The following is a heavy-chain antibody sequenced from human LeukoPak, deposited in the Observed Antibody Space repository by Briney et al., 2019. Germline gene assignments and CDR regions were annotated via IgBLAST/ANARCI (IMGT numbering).Heavy chain of an antibody. CDR3: ARDVIGYNWFDP. CDR1: GYTFTSYY. V-gene: IGHV1-46*01. Sequence: ASVKVSCKASGYTFTSYYMHWVRQAPGQGLEWMGIINPSGGSTSYAQKFQGRVTMTRDTSTSTVYMELSSLRSEDTAVYYGARDVIGYNWFDPWGQGTLVTVSS. D-gene: IGHD3-10*01. CDR2: INPSGGST. J-gene: IGHJ5*02.